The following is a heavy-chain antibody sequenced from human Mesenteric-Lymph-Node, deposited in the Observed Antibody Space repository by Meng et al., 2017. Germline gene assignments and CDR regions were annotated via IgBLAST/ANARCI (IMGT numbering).Heavy chain of an antibody. D-gene: IGHD5-18*01. Sequence: QVQLPEWGGGLLKPSGDLSLPCAVSGGSISSVYWWTWVRQSPGKGLEWIGEIYHSGSTNYNPSLKSRVTISVDKSKNQFSLKLTSVTAADTAVYYCARGGYYSFDYWGQGTLVTVSS. CDR2: IYHSGST. CDR3: ARGGYYSFDY. V-gene: IGHV4-4*02. J-gene: IGHJ4*02. CDR1: GGSISSVYW.